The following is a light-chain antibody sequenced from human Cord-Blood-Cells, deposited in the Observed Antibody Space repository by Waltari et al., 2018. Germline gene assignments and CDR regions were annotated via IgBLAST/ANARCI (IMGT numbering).Light chain of an antibody. CDR2: EGS. CDR1: SSDVGSYNL. J-gene: IGLJ1*01. CDR3: CSYAGSSSLYV. Sequence: QSALTQPASVSGSPGQSITISCTGTSSDVGSYNLVYWYHQHPGKAPKLMIYEGSKRPSGVSNRFSGSKSGNTASLTIAGLQAEDEADYYCCSYAGSSSLYVFGTGTKVTVL. V-gene: IGLV2-23*01.